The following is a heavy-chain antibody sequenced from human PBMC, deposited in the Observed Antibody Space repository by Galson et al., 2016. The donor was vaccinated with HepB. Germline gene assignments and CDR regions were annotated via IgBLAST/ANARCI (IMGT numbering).Heavy chain of an antibody. CDR2: IYYSGRT. V-gene: IGHV4-39*01. Sequence: SETLSLTCTVSGGSISRSTYYWGWVRQPPGKGLEWIGSIYYSGRTYYNPSLKSRVTISVYTSQQQLSLKVSSVTAGDTAVYYCAIASPAFAFWGQGTLVTVS. D-gene: IGHD3-3*02. CDR3: AIASPAFAF. CDR1: GGSISRSTYY. J-gene: IGHJ4*02.